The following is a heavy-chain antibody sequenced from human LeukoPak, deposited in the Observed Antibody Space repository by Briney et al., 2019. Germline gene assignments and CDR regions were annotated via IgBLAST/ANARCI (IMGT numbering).Heavy chain of an antibody. D-gene: IGHD6-19*01. CDR1: GFTFSSYE. J-gene: IGHJ4*02. CDR3: ASPPPSYSSGWYQRY. CDR2: ISSSGSTI. Sequence: GGSLRLSCAASGFTFSSYEVNWVRQAPGKGLEWVSYISSSGSTIYYADSVKGRFTISRDNAKNSLYLQMNSLRAEDTAVYYCASPPPSYSSGWYQRYWGQGTLVTVSS. V-gene: IGHV3-48*03.